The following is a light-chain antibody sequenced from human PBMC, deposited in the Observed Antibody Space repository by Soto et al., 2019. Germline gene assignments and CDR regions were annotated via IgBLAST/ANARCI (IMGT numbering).Light chain of an antibody. CDR3: CSYRSSRTVV. CDR2: EVS. Sequence: QSALTQPASVSGSPGQSITISCTGTSSDVSGYYYVSWYQQHPDKAPKLMIYEVSNRPSGVSNRFSGSKSGNTASLTISGLQAEDDADYYCCSYRSSRTVVFGGGTKVTVL. CDR1: SSDVSGYYY. J-gene: IGLJ2*01. V-gene: IGLV2-14*01.